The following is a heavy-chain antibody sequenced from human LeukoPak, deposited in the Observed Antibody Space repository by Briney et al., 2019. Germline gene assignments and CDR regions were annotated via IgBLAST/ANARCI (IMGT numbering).Heavy chain of an antibody. V-gene: IGHV3-74*01. CDR1: GFTFSNYW. Sequence: GGSLRLSCAASGFTFSNYWMLWVRQGPGKGLVWVSRMNSDGSRRTYADSVKGRFTISRDNAKNTLYLQMDSLRDEDTAVYYCARGLLTQSTITMGYWGQGTLVTVSS. D-gene: IGHD4-11*01. J-gene: IGHJ4*02. CDR3: ARGLLTQSTITMGY. CDR2: MNSDGSRR.